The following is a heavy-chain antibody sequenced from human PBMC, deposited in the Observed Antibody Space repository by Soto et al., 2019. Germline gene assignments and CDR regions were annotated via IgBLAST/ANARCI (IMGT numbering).Heavy chain of an antibody. J-gene: IGHJ6*02. D-gene: IGHD3-3*02. CDR1: GYNFTTFW. V-gene: IGHV5-10-1*01. CDR2: IDPSDSYS. CDR3: ARHFPLPTDLQFYYYYYYGVDV. Sequence: GESLKISCKASGYNFTTFWISWMRQVPGKGLEWMGRIDPSDSYSNYSPSFQGHITISADKSINTAYLHFSNLKASDTAVYYCARHFPLPTDLQFYYYYYYGVDVWGHGTAVTISS.